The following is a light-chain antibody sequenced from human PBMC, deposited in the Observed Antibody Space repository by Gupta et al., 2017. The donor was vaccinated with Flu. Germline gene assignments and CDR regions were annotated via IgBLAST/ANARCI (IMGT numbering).Light chain of an antibody. Sequence: EIVLTQSPATLSLSPGERATLSCRASQSVSSYLAWYQQKPGQAPRLLIYDASNRATGIPARFSGSGYGKDFTLTSSRREHEDFAVYYGQQRSNWITFGQGTLMEIK. J-gene: IGKJ5*01. CDR3: QQRSNWIT. CDR2: DAS. CDR1: QSVSSY. V-gene: IGKV3-11*01.